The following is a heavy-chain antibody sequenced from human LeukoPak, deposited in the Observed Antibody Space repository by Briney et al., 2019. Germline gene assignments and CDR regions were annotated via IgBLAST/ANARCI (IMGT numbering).Heavy chain of an antibody. CDR2: IYTSGSA. V-gene: IGHV4-4*07. Sequence: SETLSLTCTVSGGSINNYYWSWIRQSAGKGLEWIGRIYTSGSASYNPSLKSRVTMSVDTSKNQFSLKLSSVTVADTVVYYCARAPNTTSFDYWGQGTLVTVSS. CDR3: ARAPNTTSFDY. CDR1: GGSINNYY. J-gene: IGHJ4*02. D-gene: IGHD1-14*01.